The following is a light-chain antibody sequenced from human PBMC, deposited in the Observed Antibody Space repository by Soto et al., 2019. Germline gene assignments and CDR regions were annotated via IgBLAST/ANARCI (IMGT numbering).Light chain of an antibody. CDR2: DAS. Sequence: PGERATLSCRASQSVSRYLAWYQQTPGQPPRLLIYDASKRATGVPARFSGSGSGTDFTLTISSLEPEDFAVYYCQQRSDWPLTFGGGTDVEI. V-gene: IGKV3-11*01. J-gene: IGKJ4*01. CDR3: QQRSDWPLT. CDR1: QSVSRY.